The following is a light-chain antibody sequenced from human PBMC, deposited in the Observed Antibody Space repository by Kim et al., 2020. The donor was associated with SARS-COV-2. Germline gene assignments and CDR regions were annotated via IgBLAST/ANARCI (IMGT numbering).Light chain of an antibody. CDR3: QQYYSYPFT. V-gene: IGKV1-8*01. CDR1: QGISSY. CDR2: AAS. J-gene: IGKJ3*01. Sequence: ASTGDRVTIPCRASQGISSYLAWYQQKPGKAPKLLIYAASTLQSGVPSRFSGSGSGTDFTLTISCLQSEDFATYYCQQYYSYPFTFGPGTKVDIK.